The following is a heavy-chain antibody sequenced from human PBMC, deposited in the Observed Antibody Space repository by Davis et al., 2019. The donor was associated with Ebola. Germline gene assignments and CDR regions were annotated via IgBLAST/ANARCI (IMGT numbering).Heavy chain of an antibody. CDR2: ISSSSYI. CDR3: ARDLGFNWFDP. Sequence: GESLKISCAASGFTFSDYYMSWIRHAPGKGLEWVSYISSSSYIYYADSVKGRFTISRDNAKNSLYLQMNSLRAEDTAVYYCARDLGFNWFDPWGQGTLVTVSS. V-gene: IGHV3-69-1*01. CDR1: GFTFSDYY. J-gene: IGHJ5*02.